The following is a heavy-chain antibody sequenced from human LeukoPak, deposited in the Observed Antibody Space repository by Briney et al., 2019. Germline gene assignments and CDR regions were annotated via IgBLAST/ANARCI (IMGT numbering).Heavy chain of an antibody. CDR3: ARSHDHLWGNYPDY. Sequence: SETLSLTCDVSGGSIDSTNWWNWVRQPSGKGLEWIGEIHHDGRINYNPSLKSRVTLSVDESKNQFSLRLNSVTAADTAMYYCARSHDHLWGNYPDYWGQGTLVTVSS. D-gene: IGHD3-16*02. V-gene: IGHV4/OR15-8*01. CDR2: IHHDGRI. CDR1: GGSIDSTNW. J-gene: IGHJ4*02.